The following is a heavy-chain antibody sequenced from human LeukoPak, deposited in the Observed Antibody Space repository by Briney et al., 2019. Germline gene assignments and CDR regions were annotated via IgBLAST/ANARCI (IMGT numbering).Heavy chain of an antibody. CDR3: AKSHGSGSYYTIRDFDY. CDR1: GFTFSSYA. D-gene: IGHD3-10*01. Sequence: PGGSLRLSCAASGFTFSSYAMSWVRQAPGKGLEWVSAISGSGGSTYYADSVKGRFTISRDNSKNTLYLQMNSLRAEDAAVYYCAKSHGSGSYYTIRDFDYWGQGTLVTVSS. CDR2: ISGSGGST. J-gene: IGHJ4*02. V-gene: IGHV3-23*01.